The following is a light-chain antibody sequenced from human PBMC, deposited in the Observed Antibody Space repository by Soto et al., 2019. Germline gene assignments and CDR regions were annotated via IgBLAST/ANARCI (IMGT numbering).Light chain of an antibody. CDR2: AAS. Sequence: DIQMTQAPSSLSASVGDRVTITCRASPSISSFLNWYQQKPRKAPKLLIYAASSLQSGVPSRFSGSGSGTDCTLTIISLQPEEFATYYCQQSYSTPFTFGPGNKVDIK. CDR3: QQSYSTPFT. V-gene: IGKV1-39*01. J-gene: IGKJ3*01. CDR1: PSISSF.